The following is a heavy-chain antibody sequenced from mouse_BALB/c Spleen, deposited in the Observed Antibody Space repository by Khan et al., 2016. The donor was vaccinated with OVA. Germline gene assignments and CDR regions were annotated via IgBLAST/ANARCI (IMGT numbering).Heavy chain of an antibody. Sequence: QVQLKQSGAELVKPGASLKISCMASGYTFTSYYMYWVKQRPGQGLEWIGGINPSNGGSHFNEKFKNKATLTVDKSSSTAYMQLSSLTSEASAVYYCARSGYGNPFADWGQGTLVTVSA. D-gene: IGHD2-1*01. V-gene: IGHV1S81*02. J-gene: IGHJ3*01. CDR3: ARSGYGNPFAD. CDR1: GYTFTSYY. CDR2: INPSNGGS.